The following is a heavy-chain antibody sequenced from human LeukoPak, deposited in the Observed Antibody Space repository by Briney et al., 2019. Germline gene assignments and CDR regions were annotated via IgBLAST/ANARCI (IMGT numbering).Heavy chain of an antibody. CDR2: IYTSGST. J-gene: IGHJ6*03. Sequence: SETLSLTCTVSGGSISSGSYYWNWIRQPAGKGLEWIGRIYTSGSTNYNPSLKSRVTISVDTSKNQFSLKLSSVTAADTAVYYCARGRLGFLYYYYMDVWGKGTTVTASS. CDR3: ARGRLGFLYYYYMDV. CDR1: GGSISSGSYY. V-gene: IGHV4-61*02. D-gene: IGHD3-16*01.